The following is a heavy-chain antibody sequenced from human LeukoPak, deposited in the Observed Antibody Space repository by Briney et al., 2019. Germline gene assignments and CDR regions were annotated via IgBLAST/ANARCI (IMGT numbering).Heavy chain of an antibody. D-gene: IGHD6-13*01. CDR3: AALGYSSSWYEEQKGWFDP. Sequence: SETLSLTCAVYGGSFSGHYWSWIRQPPGKGLEWIGEINHSGSTNYNPSLKSRVTISVDTSKNQFSLKLSSVTAADTAVYYCAALGYSSSWYEEQKGWFDPWGQGTLVTVSS. J-gene: IGHJ5*02. CDR2: INHSGST. CDR1: GGSFSGHY. V-gene: IGHV4-34*01.